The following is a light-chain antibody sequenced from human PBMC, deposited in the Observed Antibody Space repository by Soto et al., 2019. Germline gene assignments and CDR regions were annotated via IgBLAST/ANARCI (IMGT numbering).Light chain of an antibody. CDR2: DVD. CDR1: SSDVGGYSY. CDR3: NSYTSSSTYVL. V-gene: IGLV2-14*03. Sequence: QSALTQPASVSGSPGQSITISCTGSSSDVGGYSYVSRYQHHPGKAPKLMIYDVDNRPSGVSNRFSGSKSGNTASLTISGLQAEDEADYYCNSYTSSSTYVLFGGGTKLTVL. J-gene: IGLJ2*01.